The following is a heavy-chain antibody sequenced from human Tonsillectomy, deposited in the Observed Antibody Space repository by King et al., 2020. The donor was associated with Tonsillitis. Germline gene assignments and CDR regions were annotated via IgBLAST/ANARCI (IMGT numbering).Heavy chain of an antibody. CDR3: AKGAASSSLYYFDY. J-gene: IGHJ4*02. Sequence: VQLVESGGGLVQPGGSLRLSGPASGFTFSNSAMNWVRQAPGKGLEWVSAISDSGGSTYYADSVKGRFTISRDNSKNTLYLQMNTLRAEDTAVYYCAKGAASSSLYYFDYWGQGTLVTVSS. V-gene: IGHV3-23*04. CDR2: ISDSGGST. CDR1: GFTFSNSA. D-gene: IGHD6-6*01.